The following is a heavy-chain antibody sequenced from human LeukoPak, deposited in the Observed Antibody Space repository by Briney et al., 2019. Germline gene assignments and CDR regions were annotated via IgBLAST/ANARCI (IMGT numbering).Heavy chain of an antibody. Sequence: GGSLRLSCAASGFTISANYMNWVRQAPGKGLEWVSIIFSTGNTYYADSVQGRFTISRDNSKNTLYLQMSSLTAEDTAVYYCVKGWIQAVGNFCWGQGTLVTVSS. CDR3: VKGWIQAVGNFC. D-gene: IGHD5-18*01. V-gene: IGHV3-66*01. J-gene: IGHJ4*02. CDR2: IFSTGNT. CDR1: GFTISANY.